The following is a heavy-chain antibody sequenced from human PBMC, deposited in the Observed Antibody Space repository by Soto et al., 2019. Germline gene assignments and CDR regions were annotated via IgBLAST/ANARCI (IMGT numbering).Heavy chain of an antibody. D-gene: IGHD3-3*01. CDR1: GFTFSSYA. CDR2: ISGSGCST. J-gene: IGHJ4*02. V-gene: IGHV3-23*01. CDR3: AEFSSLSLTIFGVALDY. Sequence: GGSLRLSCAASGFTFSSYAMSWVRQAPGKGLEWVSAISGSGCSTYYADSVKGRFTISRDNSKNTQYLQMNSLRAEDTAVYYCAEFSSLSLTIFGVALDYWGQGALGTVSS.